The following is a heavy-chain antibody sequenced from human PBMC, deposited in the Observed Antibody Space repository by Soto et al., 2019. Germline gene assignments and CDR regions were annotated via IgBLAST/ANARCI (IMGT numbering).Heavy chain of an antibody. CDR2: IWRDGSNQ. CDR1: GFTFDNYY. V-gene: IGHV3-33*01. D-gene: IGHD3-3*01. J-gene: IGHJ5*02. CDR3: ARDGEVRNFGGGFDL. Sequence: QVQLVESGGDVVQPGRSLRLSCSASGFTFDNYYMHWVRQAPGKGLEWVAVIWRDGSNQYYADSVKGRFSVSRDNSKNTMYFQMNSLRVQDTALYYCARDGEVRNFGGGFDLWGQGALVTVSS.